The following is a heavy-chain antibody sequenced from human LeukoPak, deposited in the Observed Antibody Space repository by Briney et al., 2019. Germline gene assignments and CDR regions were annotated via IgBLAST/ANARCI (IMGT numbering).Heavy chain of an antibody. CDR1: GGSMSSHY. V-gene: IGHV4-4*07. CDR3: ATGATSPIPGAATYTDF. J-gene: IGHJ4*02. Sequence: SETLSLTCTVSGGSMSSHYWSWIRQPAGKGLEWIGRIFASGRVNYSPSLMSRDTMSLDMSKNQVSLKLTSVTAADTAIYYCATGATSPIPGAATYTDFWGQGTLVTVSS. CDR2: IFASGRV. D-gene: IGHD1-26*01.